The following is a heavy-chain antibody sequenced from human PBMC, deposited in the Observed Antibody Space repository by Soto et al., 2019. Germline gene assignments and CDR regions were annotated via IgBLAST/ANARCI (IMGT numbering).Heavy chain of an antibody. D-gene: IGHD3-10*01. J-gene: IGHJ4*02. Sequence: ASVKVSCKASGYTFTSYGISWVRQAPGQGLEWMGWISAYNGNTNYAQKLQGRVTMTTDTSTSTAYMELRSLRSDDTAVYYCASTGSTMVRGVIIGYFDYWGQGTLVTVSS. CDR1: GYTFTSYG. CDR3: ASTGSTMVRGVIIGYFDY. V-gene: IGHV1-18*01. CDR2: ISAYNGNT.